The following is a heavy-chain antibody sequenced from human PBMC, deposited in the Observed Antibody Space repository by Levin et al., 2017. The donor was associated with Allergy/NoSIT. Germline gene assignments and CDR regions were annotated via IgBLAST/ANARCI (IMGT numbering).Heavy chain of an antibody. CDR3: AREGEGGYSGYGYYYYYMDV. D-gene: IGHD5-12*01. V-gene: IGHV4-61*02. CDR2: IYTSGST. CDR1: GGSISSGSYY. J-gene: IGHJ6*03. Sequence: SETLSLTCTVSGGSISSGSYYWSWIRQPAGKGLEWIGRIYTSGSTNYNPSLKSRVTISVDTSKNQFSLKLSSVTAADTAVYYCAREGEGGYSGYGYYYYYMDVWGKGTTVTVSS.